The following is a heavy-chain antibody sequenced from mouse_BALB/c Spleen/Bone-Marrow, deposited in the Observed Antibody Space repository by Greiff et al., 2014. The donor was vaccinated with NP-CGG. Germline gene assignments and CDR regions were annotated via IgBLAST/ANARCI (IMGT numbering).Heavy chain of an antibody. J-gene: IGHJ1*01. Sequence: VHVKQSGTVLARPGASVQMSCKASGYTFTSYWMHWGKQRPGQGLEWIGAIYPGNSDTNYNQNFKGKAKLTAVTSSSTAYMELSSLTNEDSAVYYCTRDYGNSWYFDVRGAGTTVTVSS. CDR3: TRDYGNSWYFDV. CDR1: GYTFTSYW. CDR2: IYPGNSDT. D-gene: IGHD2-1*01. V-gene: IGHV1-5*01.